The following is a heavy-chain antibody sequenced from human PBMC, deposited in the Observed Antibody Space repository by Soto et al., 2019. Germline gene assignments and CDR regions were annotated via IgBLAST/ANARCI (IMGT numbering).Heavy chain of an antibody. D-gene: IGHD3-10*01. CDR2: IGTAGDA. CDR1: GFTFSSYD. J-gene: IGHJ6*02. V-gene: IGHV3-13*01. Sequence: GGSLRLSCAASGFTFSSYDMHWVRQATGKGLEWVSAIGTAGDAYYPGSVKGRFTISRENAKNSLYLQMNSLRAEDTAVYYCARAFGADTWFGESRGYYYGMDVWGQGTTVTVSS. CDR3: ARAFGADTWFGESRGYYYGMDV.